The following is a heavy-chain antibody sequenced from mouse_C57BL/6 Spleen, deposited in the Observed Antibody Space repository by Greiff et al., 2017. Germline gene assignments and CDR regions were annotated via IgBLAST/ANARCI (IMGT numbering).Heavy chain of an antibody. CDR3: ARTVTFYYAVDY. V-gene: IGHV1-64*01. D-gene: IGHD2-13*01. CDR2: IHPNSGST. CDR1: GYTFTSYW. J-gene: IGHJ4*01. Sequence: QVQLQQPGAELVKPGASVKLSCKASGYTFTSYWMHWVKQRPGQGLEWIGMIHPNSGSTNYNEKFKSKATLTVDKSSSAAYMQPSSLTSEDSAVYYCARTVTFYYAVDYWGQGTSVTVSS.